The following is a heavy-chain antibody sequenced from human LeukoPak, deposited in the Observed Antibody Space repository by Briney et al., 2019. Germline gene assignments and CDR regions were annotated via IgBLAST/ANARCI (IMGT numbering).Heavy chain of an antibody. CDR1: GYSLTTYY. CDR3: ARGPLWELLRY. J-gene: IGHJ4*02. V-gene: IGHV1-8*01. D-gene: IGHD1-26*01. Sequence: GASVKVSCKASGYSLTTYYMHWVRQAPGQGLEWMGWMNPNSGNTGYAQKFQGRVTMTRNTSISTAYMELSSLRSEDTAVYYCARGPLWELLRYWGQGTLVTVSS. CDR2: MNPNSGNT.